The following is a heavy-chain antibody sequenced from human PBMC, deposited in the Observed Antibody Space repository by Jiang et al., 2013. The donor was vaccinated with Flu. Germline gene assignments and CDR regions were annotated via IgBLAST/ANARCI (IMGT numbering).Heavy chain of an antibody. Sequence: IGSVYYSGSTHYNPSLKSRVTVSVDTSRNQFSLELNSVTAADTAVYYCARNVTSGCFDYWGQGILVTVSS. V-gene: IGHV4-39*01. J-gene: IGHJ4*02. D-gene: IGHD6-19*01. CDR2: VYYSGST. CDR3: ARNVTSGCFDY.